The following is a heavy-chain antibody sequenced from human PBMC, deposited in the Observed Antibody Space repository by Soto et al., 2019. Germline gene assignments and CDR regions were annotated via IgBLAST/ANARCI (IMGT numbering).Heavy chain of an antibody. J-gene: IGHJ4*02. D-gene: IGHD1-20*01. CDR1: GFTFSSYS. V-gene: IGHV3-23*01. Sequence: GGSLRLSCAASGFTFSSYSMSWVRQAPGKGLEWVSVISGSGGSKYYADSVKGRFTISSDNSKNTLYLQMNSLRAEDTAVYYCAREGYDYYFDYWGQGTLVPVSS. CDR2: ISGSGGSK. CDR3: AREGYDYYFDY.